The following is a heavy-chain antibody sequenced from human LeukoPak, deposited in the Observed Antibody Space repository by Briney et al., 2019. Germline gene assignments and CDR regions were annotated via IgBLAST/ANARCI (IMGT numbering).Heavy chain of an antibody. CDR3: ARDDYCSSTSCSFDY. D-gene: IGHD2-2*01. V-gene: IGHV4-59*01. CDR2: IYYSGST. Sequence: SETLSLTCTVSGGSISSYYWSWIRQPPGKGLEWIGYIYYSGSTNYNPSLKSRVTISVDTSKNQFPLKLSSVTAADTAVYYCARDDYCSSTSCSFDYWGQGTLVTVSS. J-gene: IGHJ4*02. CDR1: GGSISSYY.